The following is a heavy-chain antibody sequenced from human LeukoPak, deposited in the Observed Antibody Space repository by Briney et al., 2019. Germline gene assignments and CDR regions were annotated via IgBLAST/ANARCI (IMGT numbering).Heavy chain of an antibody. V-gene: IGHV1-69*04. CDR1: GGTFSTYA. CDR3: ARSYGSGSPNWFDP. CDR2: IIPILGIA. Sequence: ASVKVSCKASGGTFSTYAISWVRQAPGQGLEWMGRIIPILGIANYAQKFQGRVTITADKSTSTAYMELSSLRSEDTAVYYCARSYGSGSPNWFDPWGQGTLVTVSS. J-gene: IGHJ5*02. D-gene: IGHD3-10*01.